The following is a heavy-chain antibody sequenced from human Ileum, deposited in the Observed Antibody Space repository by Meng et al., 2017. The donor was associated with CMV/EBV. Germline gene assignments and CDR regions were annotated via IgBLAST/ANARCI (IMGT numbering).Heavy chain of an antibody. CDR3: ARGANYASYRVDY. J-gene: IGHJ4*02. V-gene: IGHV1-2*02. D-gene: IGHD1-7*01. CDR1: GYTFTSYY. CDR2: INPNNGDT. Sequence: QVQLLQSGAEGKTPGASVKVSCKASGYTFTSYYIHWVRQAPGQGLEWMGWINPNNGDTNYAQKFQGGVTMTRDTSINTAYMEVTSADTAVYYCARGANYASYRVDYWGQGTLVTVSS.